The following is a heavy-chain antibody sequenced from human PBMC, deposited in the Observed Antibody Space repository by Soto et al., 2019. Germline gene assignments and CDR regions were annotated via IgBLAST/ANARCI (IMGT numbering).Heavy chain of an antibody. D-gene: IGHD2-15*01. J-gene: IGHJ5*02. CDR1: GFTFSDYY. V-gene: IGHV3-11*06. CDR2: ISSSSSYT. Sequence: GGSLRLSCAASGFTFSDYYMSWIRQAPGKGLEWVSYISSSSSYTNYADSVKGRFTISRDNAKNSLYLQMNSLRAEDTAVYYCAREGDIVVVVAANWFDPWGQGTLVTVSS. CDR3: AREGDIVVVVAANWFDP.